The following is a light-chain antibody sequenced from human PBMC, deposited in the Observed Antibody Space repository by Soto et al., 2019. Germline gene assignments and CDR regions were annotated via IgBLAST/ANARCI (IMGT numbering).Light chain of an antibody. V-gene: IGKV3-20*01. CDR1: QSVSSTF. CDR3: QQYGNSPHT. Sequence: EIVLMQSPSTLSLSPGERATLSCRASQSVSSTFLSWYQQKPGQAPRLLIFDASNRATGIPDRFSGSGSGTDFTLTISRLEPEDFAVYFCQQYGNSPHTFGQGTKLEI. CDR2: DAS. J-gene: IGKJ2*01.